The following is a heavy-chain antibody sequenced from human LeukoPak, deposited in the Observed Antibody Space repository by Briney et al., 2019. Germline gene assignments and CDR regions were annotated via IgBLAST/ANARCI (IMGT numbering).Heavy chain of an antibody. V-gene: IGHV3-23*01. Sequence: GGSLRLSCAASGFTFSSYGMSWVRQAPGKGLEWVSAISGSGGSTYYADSVKGRFTISRDNSKNTLYLQMNSLRAEDTAVYYCARARDTMIRGVTPVDYWGQGTLVTVSS. CDR2: ISGSGGST. CDR3: ARARDTMIRGVTPVDY. J-gene: IGHJ4*02. CDR1: GFTFSSYG. D-gene: IGHD3-10*01.